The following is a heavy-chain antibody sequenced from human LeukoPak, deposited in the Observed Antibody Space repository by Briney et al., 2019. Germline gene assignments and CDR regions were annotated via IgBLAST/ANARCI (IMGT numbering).Heavy chain of an antibody. CDR3: AKVQPSGIYRHCYFDS. CDR2: IYYNEAT. CDR1: GGSTSSYY. D-gene: IGHD3-16*02. J-gene: IGHJ4*02. Sequence: SETLSLTCTVSGGSTSSYYWSWIRQPPGKGLEWIAYIYYNEATNYNPSLKSRVTISVDTSKNLLSLKLTSVTAADTAIYYCAKVQPSGIYRHCYFDSWGQGALVAVSS. V-gene: IGHV4-59*01.